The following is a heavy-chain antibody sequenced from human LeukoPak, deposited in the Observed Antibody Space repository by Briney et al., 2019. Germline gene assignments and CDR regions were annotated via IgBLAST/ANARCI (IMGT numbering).Heavy chain of an antibody. V-gene: IGHV3-11*01. Sequence: PGGSLRLSCAASGFTFSDYYMSWIRQAPGKGLEWVSYIGSSGSTIYYADSVKGRFTISRDNAKNSLYLQMNSLRAEDTAVYYCAREGGIAARPYYYYYGMDVWGQGTTVTVSS. CDR3: AREGGIAARPYYYYYGMDV. J-gene: IGHJ6*02. CDR2: IGSSGSTI. D-gene: IGHD6-6*01. CDR1: GFTFSDYY.